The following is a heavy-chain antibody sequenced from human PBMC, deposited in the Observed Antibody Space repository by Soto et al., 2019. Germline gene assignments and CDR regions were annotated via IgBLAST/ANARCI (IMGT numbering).Heavy chain of an antibody. CDR1: GYTFTGYY. D-gene: IGHD3-22*01. Sequence: ASVKVSCKASGYTFTGYYMHWVRQAPGQGLEWMGWINPNSGGTNYAQKFQGWVTMTRDTSISTAYMELSRLRSDDTAVYYCASSPYDSGSFFDYWGQGTLVTVSS. CDR2: INPNSGGT. J-gene: IGHJ4*02. CDR3: ASSPYDSGSFFDY. V-gene: IGHV1-2*04.